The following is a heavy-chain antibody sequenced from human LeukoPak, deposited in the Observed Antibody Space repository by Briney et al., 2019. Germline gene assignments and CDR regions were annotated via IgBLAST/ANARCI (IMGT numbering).Heavy chain of an antibody. D-gene: IGHD2-21*01. CDR3: ARDTGGGYYAFDI. V-gene: IGHV3-21*01. J-gene: IGHJ3*02. Sequence: GGSLRLSCAASGFTFSSYIMNWVRQAPGKGLEWVSSISSSSSYIYYADSVKGRFTISRDNAKNSLYLQMNSLRAEDTAVYYCARDTGGGYYAFDIWGQGTMVTVSS. CDR1: GFTFSSYI. CDR2: ISSSSSYI.